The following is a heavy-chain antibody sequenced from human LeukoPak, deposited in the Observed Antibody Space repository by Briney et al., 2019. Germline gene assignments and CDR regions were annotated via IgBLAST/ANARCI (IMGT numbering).Heavy chain of an antibody. D-gene: IGHD1-26*01. CDR1: GYTLTNYG. CDR3: ARAPPYSGSGGEDY. CDR2: ISGYNGYT. V-gene: IGHV1-18*01. J-gene: IGHJ4*02. Sequence: ASVTVSFTASGYTLTNYGISWVRQAPGQGLEWMGWISGYNGYTNYGQEVQGRVTMTTDTSTSTAYMELRSLRSDDTAVYYCARAPPYSGSGGEDYWGQGTLVTVSS.